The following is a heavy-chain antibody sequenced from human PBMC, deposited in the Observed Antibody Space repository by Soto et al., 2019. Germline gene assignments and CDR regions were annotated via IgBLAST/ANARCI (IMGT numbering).Heavy chain of an antibody. V-gene: IGHV1-2*02. Sequence: ASVKVSCKASGYTFTGYYMHWVRQAPGQGLEWMGWINPHSGGTNYAQKFQGRVTMTRDTSISTAYMELSRLRSEETAVYYCAREVSGGSCYDYWGQGTLVTVSS. CDR3: AREVSGGSCYDY. D-gene: IGHD2-15*01. J-gene: IGHJ4*02. CDR1: GYTFTGYY. CDR2: INPHSGGT.